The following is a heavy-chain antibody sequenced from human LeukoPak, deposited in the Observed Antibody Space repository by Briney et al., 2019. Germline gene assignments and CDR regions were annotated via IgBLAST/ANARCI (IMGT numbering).Heavy chain of an antibody. D-gene: IGHD3-3*01. CDR1: GFTFSSYG. CDR3: AREDFWSGYWFDY. J-gene: IGHJ4*02. Sequence: GGSLRLSCAASGFTFSSYGMHWVRQAPGKGLEWVAVISYDGSNKYYADSVKGRFTISRDNSKNTLYLQMNSLRAEDTAVYYCAREDFWSGYWFDYWGQGTLVTVSS. V-gene: IGHV3-30*03. CDR2: ISYDGSNK.